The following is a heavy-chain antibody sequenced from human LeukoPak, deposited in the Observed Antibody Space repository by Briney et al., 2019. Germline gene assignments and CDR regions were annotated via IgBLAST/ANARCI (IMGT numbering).Heavy chain of an antibody. CDR2: ISSTSSYI. Sequence: GGSLRLSCVASGFTFSSYSMNWVRQAPGKGLEWVSSISSTSSYIYYADSVKGRSTISRDNAKNSLFLQMNSLRAEDTAVYYCARELMGLTMIVVVNPIDYWGQGTLVTVSS. CDR3: ARELMGLTMIVVVNPIDY. V-gene: IGHV3-21*01. CDR1: GFTFSSYS. J-gene: IGHJ4*02. D-gene: IGHD3-22*01.